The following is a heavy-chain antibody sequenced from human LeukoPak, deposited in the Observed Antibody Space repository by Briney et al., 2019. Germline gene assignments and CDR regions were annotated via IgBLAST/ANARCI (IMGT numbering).Heavy chain of an antibody. D-gene: IGHD3-10*01. CDR1: GYSFTRYF. Sequence: AAVKVSCKASGYSFTRYFIHWVRQAPGQGLEWMGIIIPSDGSRSYEQKFQGRVTMNRDTSTSTVYMELSIQRSEDTAVYYCARGKVVTMVRGVIITYFDYWGQGTLVTVSS. CDR3: ARGKVVTMVRGVIITYFDY. CDR2: IIPSDGSR. J-gene: IGHJ4*02. V-gene: IGHV1-46*01.